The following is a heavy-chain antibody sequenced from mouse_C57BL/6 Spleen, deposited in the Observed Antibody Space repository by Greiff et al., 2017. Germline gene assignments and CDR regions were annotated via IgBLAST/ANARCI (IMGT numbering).Heavy chain of an antibody. CDR1: GFTFSSYA. D-gene: IGHD2-12*01. CDR3: ARDRDAHDEGFAY. J-gene: IGHJ3*01. V-gene: IGHV5-4*01. CDR2: ISDGGSYT. Sequence: EVHLVESGGGLVKPGGSLKLSCAASGFTFSSYAMSWVRQTPEKRLEWVATISDGGSYTYYPDNVKGRFTISRDNAKNNLYLQMSHLKSEDTAMYYCARDRDAHDEGFAYWGQGTLVTVSA.